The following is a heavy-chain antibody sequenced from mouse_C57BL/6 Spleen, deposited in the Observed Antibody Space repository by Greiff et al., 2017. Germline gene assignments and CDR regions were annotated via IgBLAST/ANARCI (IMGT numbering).Heavy chain of an antibody. D-gene: IGHD1-1*01. CDR2: IDPENGDT. CDR3: TTGYGSSPDY. V-gene: IGHV14-4*01. J-gene: IGHJ2*01. CDR1: GFNIKDDY. Sequence: DVQLQESGAELVRPGASVKLSCTASGFNIKDDYMHWVKQRPEQGLEWIGWIDPENGDTEYASKFQGKATITADTSSNTAYLQLSSLTSEDTAVYYCTTGYGSSPDYWGQGTTLTVSS.